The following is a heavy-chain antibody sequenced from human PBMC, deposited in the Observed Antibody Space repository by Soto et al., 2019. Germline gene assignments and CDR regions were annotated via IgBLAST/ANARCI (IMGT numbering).Heavy chain of an antibody. J-gene: IGHJ6*02. Sequence: QVQLQESGPGLVKPSQTLSLTCTVSGGSISSGGYYWSWIRQHPGKGLEWIGYIYYSGSTYYNPSLKSRVTISVDTSKNQFSLKLSSVTAADTAVYYCAREMGTMNYYYYGMDVWGQGTTVTVSS. CDR2: IYYSGST. CDR3: AREMGTMNYYYYGMDV. V-gene: IGHV4-31*03. CDR1: GGSISSGGYY. D-gene: IGHD1-1*01.